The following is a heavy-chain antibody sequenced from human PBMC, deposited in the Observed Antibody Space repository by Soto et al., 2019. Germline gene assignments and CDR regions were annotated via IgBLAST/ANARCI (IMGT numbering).Heavy chain of an antibody. CDR3: VRDGTKTLRDWFDP. Sequence: LSLTCTVSGASISGFYWSWIRKSAGKGLEWIGRIYATGTTGYNPSLKSRVMMSVDTSKKQFSLKLRSVTAADTAVYYCVRDGTKTLRDWFDPWGQGISVTVSS. J-gene: IGHJ5*02. D-gene: IGHD1-1*01. CDR1: GASISGFY. CDR2: IYATGTT. V-gene: IGHV4-4*07.